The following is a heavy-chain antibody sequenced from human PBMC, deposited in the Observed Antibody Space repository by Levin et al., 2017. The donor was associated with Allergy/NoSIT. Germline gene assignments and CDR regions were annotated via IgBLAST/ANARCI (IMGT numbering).Heavy chain of an antibody. J-gene: IGHJ5*02. CDR3: ARPPRYVFSTNWFDP. CDR1: GGSVTSTSSY. V-gene: IGHV4-39*01. Sequence: SETLSLTCAVSGGSVTSTSSYWAWIRQPPGKGLEWIGSIYYSGSTYYNPSFLSRVALSVDTSKNQFSVKLTSVTAADTAVYYCARPPRYVFSTNWFDPWGQGTLVTVSS. D-gene: IGHD3/OR15-3a*01. CDR2: IYYSGST.